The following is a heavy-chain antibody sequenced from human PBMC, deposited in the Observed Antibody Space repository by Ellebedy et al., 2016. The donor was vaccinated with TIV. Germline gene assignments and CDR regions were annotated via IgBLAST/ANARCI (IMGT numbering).Heavy chain of an antibody. J-gene: IGHJ5*02. D-gene: IGHD3-16*02. CDR2: ISTGEGIT. V-gene: IGHV1-3*04. CDR3: AREGGAAATPYRWSDP. Sequence: AASVKVSCKASGYNFVSYSMHWVRQAPGHRLEWMAWISTGEGITKYSEMFQGRVTITSDTSANTVYMELTSLRFEDTAVYYCAREGGAAATPYRWSDPWGQGTLVTVSS. CDR1: GYNFVSYS.